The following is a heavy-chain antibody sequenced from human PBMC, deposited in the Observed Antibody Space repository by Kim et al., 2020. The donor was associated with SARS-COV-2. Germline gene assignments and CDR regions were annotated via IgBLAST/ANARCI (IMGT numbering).Heavy chain of an antibody. Sequence: GALRLSCVASGFTFSSYGMTWVRQAPGKGLEWVSTISGSGGITYYADSVKGRFTISRDNSKNTLYLQMNSLRAEDTAVYYCAKRVVVGPTGAPDYWGQGTLVTVSS. CDR2: ISGSGGIT. V-gene: IGHV3-23*01. CDR3: AKRVVVGPTGAPDY. CDR1: GFTFSSYG. D-gene: IGHD1-26*01. J-gene: IGHJ4*02.